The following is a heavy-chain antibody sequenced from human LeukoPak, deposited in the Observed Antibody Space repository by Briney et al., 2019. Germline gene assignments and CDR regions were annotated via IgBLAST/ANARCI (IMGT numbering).Heavy chain of an antibody. V-gene: IGHV3-30*02. CDR2: TRSDGSDQ. CDR3: GKHDGASDY. Sequence: GGSLRLSCVASGFIFSSYGMHWVRQAPGKGLEWVAFTRSDGSDQYYTDSVKGRFTISRDNSKNTLYLQMNSLRAEDTAVYYCGKHDGASDYWGQGTLVTVSS. CDR1: GFIFSSYG. J-gene: IGHJ4*02. D-gene: IGHD4/OR15-4a*01.